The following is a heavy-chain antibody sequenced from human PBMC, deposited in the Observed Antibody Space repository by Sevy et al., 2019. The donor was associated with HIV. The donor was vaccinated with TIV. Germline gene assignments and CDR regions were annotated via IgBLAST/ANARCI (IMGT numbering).Heavy chain of an antibody. V-gene: IGHV3-48*02. CDR2: ISRRSTTI. CDR1: GFPFSNYN. J-gene: IGHJ4*02. CDR3: ARGTPISAYNDF. D-gene: IGHD3-16*01. Sequence: GGSLRLSCAASGFPFSNYNMNWVRQTPGRGLEWVSYISRRSTTIYYADSVKGRFTISRANDQSSLYLQMNALRDEDTAVYYCARGTPISAYNDFWGQGTLVTVSS.